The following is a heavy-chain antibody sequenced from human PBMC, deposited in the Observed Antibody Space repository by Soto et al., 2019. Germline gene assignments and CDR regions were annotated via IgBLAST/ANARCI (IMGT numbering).Heavy chain of an antibody. Sequence: QVQLQESGPGLVKPSLTLSLTCTVSGGSISSGGYYWSWIRQHPGKGLEWIGYIDYSGSTYYNPSLKSRVTISVDTSKNQFSLKLRAVTAADTAVYYCARTTKSTIAARRHFFDYWGQGTLVTVSS. D-gene: IGHD6-6*01. CDR2: IDYSGST. CDR3: ARTTKSTIAARRHFFDY. J-gene: IGHJ4*02. CDR1: GGSISSGGYY. V-gene: IGHV4-31*03.